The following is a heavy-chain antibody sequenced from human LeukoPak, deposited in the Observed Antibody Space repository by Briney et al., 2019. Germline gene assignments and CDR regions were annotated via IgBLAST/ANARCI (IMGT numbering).Heavy chain of an antibody. D-gene: IGHD3-16*01. J-gene: IGHJ4*02. CDR1: GLSFSTFA. CDR3: ARASWASSTDAVR. Sequence: PGGSLRLSCAASGLSFSTFAMSWVRQGPARGLERVSSIRGNGDTFYADFVEGRFTLSSDSSSNTVYLQLNNLRVEDTAIYYCARASWASSTDAVRWGQGTLVTVSS. CDR2: IRGNGDT. V-gene: IGHV3-23*01.